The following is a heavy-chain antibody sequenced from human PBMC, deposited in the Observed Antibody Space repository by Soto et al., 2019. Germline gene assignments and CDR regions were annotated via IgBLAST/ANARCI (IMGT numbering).Heavy chain of an antibody. V-gene: IGHV4-30-2*01. CDR3: GRSGYSYVRGGFDM. J-gene: IGHJ3*02. CDR2: IYHIGRT. Sequence: SQAVYLTCSGSAGSTSSAAYSCRRIPRPPGKGLEWIGYIYHIGRTCYKPSLKSRVTISVDRSKKGFCQKLSSVTAADTAVSYCGRSGYSYVRGGFDMCGEGPMV. CDR1: AGSTSSAAYS. D-gene: IGHD5-18*01.